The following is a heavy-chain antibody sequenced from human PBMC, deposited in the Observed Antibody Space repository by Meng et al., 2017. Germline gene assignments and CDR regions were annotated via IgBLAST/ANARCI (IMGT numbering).Heavy chain of an antibody. CDR2: IWYDGSNK. V-gene: IGHV3-33*01. J-gene: IGHJ4*02. Sequence: GGSLRLSCAASGFTFSSYGMHWVRQAPGKGLEWVAVIWYDGSNKYYADSVKGRFTISRDNSKNTLYLQMNSLRAEDTAVYYCARDLSRITMVRGVIGVLDYWGQGTLVTGSS. CDR3: ARDLSRITMVRGVIGVLDY. CDR1: GFTFSSYG. D-gene: IGHD3-10*01.